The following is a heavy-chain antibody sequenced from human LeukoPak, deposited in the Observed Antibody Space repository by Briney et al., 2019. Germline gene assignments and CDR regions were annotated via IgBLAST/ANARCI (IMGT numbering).Heavy chain of an antibody. CDR1: GFTFSSYS. D-gene: IGHD2-2*03. CDR3: ARRGYCSSTSCYALDY. Sequence: GGSLRLSCAASGFTFSSYSMNWVRQAPGKGLEWVSYISSSSSTIYYADSVKGRFTISRDNAKNSLYLQMNSLRAEDTAVYYCARRGYCSSTSCYALDYWGQGTLVTVSS. J-gene: IGHJ4*02. V-gene: IGHV3-48*04. CDR2: ISSSSSTI.